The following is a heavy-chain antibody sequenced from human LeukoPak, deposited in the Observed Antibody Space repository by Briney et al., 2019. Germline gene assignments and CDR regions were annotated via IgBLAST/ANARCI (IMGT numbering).Heavy chain of an antibody. Sequence: ASVKVSCKASGYTFTSYYMYWVRQAPGQGLEWMGIINISGGNTNYAQKFQGRVTMTRDMSTSTVYMELSSLRSEDTAIYYCARGPHIRTYDRDNWFDPWGQGTLVTVSS. CDR2: INISGGNT. D-gene: IGHD3-3*01. J-gene: IGHJ5*02. V-gene: IGHV1-46*01. CDR1: GYTFTSYY. CDR3: ARGPHIRTYDRDNWFDP.